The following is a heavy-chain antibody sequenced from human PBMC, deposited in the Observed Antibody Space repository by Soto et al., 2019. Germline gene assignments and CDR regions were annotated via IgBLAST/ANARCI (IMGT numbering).Heavy chain of an antibody. V-gene: IGHV3-73*01. Sequence: GGSLRLSCAASGFAFSGSAMHWVRQASGKGLEWVGRIRSKANSYATAYAASVKGRFTISRDDSKNTAYLQMNSLKTEDTAVYYCTRSGIVVVPAATYYYYYMDVWGKGTTVTVSS. CDR1: GFAFSGSA. CDR3: TRSGIVVVPAATYYYYYMDV. J-gene: IGHJ6*03. CDR2: IRSKANSYAT. D-gene: IGHD2-2*01.